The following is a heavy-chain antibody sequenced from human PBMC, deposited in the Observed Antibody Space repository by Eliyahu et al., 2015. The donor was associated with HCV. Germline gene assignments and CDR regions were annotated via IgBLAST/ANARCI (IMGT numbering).Heavy chain of an antibody. CDR2: IYYSGST. CDR1: GGSISSSSYY. Sequence: QLQLQESGPGLVKPSETLSLTCTVSGGSISSSSYYWGWIRQPPGKGLEWIGSIYYSGSTYYNPSLKSRVTISVDTSKNHFSLKLSSVTAADTAVYYCARHRYYFDSNSYHQFDYWGQGTLVTVSS. D-gene: IGHD3-22*01. J-gene: IGHJ4*02. V-gene: IGHV4-39*01. CDR3: ARHRYYFDSNSYHQFDY.